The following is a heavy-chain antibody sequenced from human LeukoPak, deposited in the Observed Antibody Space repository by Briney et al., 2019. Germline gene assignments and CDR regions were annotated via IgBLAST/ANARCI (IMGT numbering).Heavy chain of an antibody. CDR2: ISSTSNYI. J-gene: IGHJ4*02. D-gene: IGHD6-6*01. CDR1: GFTFSTYS. V-gene: IGHV3-21*01. Sequence: GGSLRLSCPASGFTFSTYSMNWVRQAPGKGLEWVSSISSTSNYIYYADSVKGRFTISRDNAKNSLYLQMNSLRAEDTAVYYCAREGAYSSSSDYWGQGTLVTVSS. CDR3: AREGAYSSSSDY.